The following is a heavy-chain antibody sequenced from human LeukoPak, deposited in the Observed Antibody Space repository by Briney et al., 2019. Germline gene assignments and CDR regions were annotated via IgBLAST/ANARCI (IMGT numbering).Heavy chain of an antibody. J-gene: IGHJ4*02. CDR1: GFTFSSYG. CDR3: AKAGSTMIVVVITEIDY. D-gene: IGHD3-22*01. V-gene: IGHV3-30*18. Sequence: GGSLRLSCAASGFTFSSYGMHWVRQAPGKGLERVAVISYDGSNKYYADSVKGRFTISRDNSKNTLYLQMNSLRAEDTAVYYCAKAGSTMIVVVITEIDYWGQGTLVTVSS. CDR2: ISYDGSNK.